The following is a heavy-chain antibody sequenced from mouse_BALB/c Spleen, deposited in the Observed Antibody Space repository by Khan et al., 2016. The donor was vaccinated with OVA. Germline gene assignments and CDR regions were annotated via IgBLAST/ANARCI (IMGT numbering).Heavy chain of an antibody. CDR2: INPNNGDS. J-gene: IGHJ3*01. V-gene: IGHV1S81*02. D-gene: IGHD2-2*01. CDR3: TRSGYGSFAN. Sequence: QIQLVQSGAELVKTGASVKLSCKASGYTFSSYYLHWVKQRPGQGLEWIGEINPNNGDSNFNAKFKSKATLTVDRSSYTAYMQLSSLTSEDSAVYYCTRSGYGSFANWGQGNLVTGSA. CDR1: GYTFSSYY.